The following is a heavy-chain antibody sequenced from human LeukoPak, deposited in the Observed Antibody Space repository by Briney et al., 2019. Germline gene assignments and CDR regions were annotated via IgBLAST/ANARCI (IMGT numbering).Heavy chain of an antibody. CDR3: ARGGIVGATFPGY. Sequence: SETLSLTCTVSGGSISSSSYYWGWIRQPPGKGLEWIGSIYYSGSTYYNPSLKSRVTISVDTSKNQFSLKLSSVTAADTAVYYCARGGIVGATFPGYWGQGTLVTVSS. CDR1: GGSISSSSYY. J-gene: IGHJ4*02. CDR2: IYYSGST. D-gene: IGHD1-26*01. V-gene: IGHV4-39*07.